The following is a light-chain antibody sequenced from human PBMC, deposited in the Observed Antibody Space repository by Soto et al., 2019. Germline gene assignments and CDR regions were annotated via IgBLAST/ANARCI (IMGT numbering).Light chain of an antibody. CDR1: QRISSY. J-gene: IGKJ1*01. CDR2: DAS. CDR3: QLTYTPPRT. Sequence: DILMTQSPSSLSASVGDRVTITCRASQRISSYVNWYQQKPGRAPSLLIWDASTLQSAVPSRFSGSGSRTDFTLTISSLQPAYFATYYCQLTYTPPRTFGQGTTV. V-gene: IGKV1-39*01.